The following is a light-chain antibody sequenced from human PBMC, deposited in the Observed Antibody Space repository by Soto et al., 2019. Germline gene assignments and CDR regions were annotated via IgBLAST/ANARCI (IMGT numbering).Light chain of an antibody. Sequence: DIQMTQSPSSLSASVGDRVTITCRASQNIGRFLNWHQQKPGKAPNVLINVASTLRSGVPSRFSGSGSGTDFSLTIRSLQPEDFATYYCQQPISFPITFGQGTRLEIK. CDR1: QNIGRF. CDR2: VAS. V-gene: IGKV1-39*01. CDR3: QQPISFPIT. J-gene: IGKJ5*01.